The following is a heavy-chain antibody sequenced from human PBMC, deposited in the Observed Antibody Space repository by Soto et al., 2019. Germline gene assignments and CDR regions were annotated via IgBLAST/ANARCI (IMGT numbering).Heavy chain of an antibody. V-gene: IGHV3-48*01. CDR3: ARFYYDSSGYLPSPYYYYYGMDV. J-gene: IGHJ6*02. Sequence: GGSLRLSCAASGFTFSSYSMNWVRQAPGKGLEWVSYISSSSSTIYYADSVKGRFTISRDNAKNSLYLQMNSLRAEDTAVYYCARFYYDSSGYLPSPYYYYYGMDVWGQGITVTVSS. CDR2: ISSSSSTI. D-gene: IGHD3-22*01. CDR1: GFTFSSYS.